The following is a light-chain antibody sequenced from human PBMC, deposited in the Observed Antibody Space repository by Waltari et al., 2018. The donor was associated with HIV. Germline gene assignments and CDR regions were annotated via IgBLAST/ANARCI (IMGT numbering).Light chain of an antibody. Sequence: DVQMTQSPSSLSASVGERVTITCRASQGIVPSLAWYQHKPGKAPKLLIYAASTLQSGVPSRFSGSGSGAHFTLTISSLQPEDIATYYCQKYNSAPRTFGQGTKVEFK. V-gene: IGKV1-27*01. CDR1: QGIVPS. J-gene: IGKJ1*01. CDR3: QKYNSAPRT. CDR2: AAS.